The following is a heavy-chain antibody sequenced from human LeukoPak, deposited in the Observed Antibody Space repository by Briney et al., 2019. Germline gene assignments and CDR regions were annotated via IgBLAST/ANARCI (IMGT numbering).Heavy chain of an antibody. Sequence: SETLSLTCTVSGGSISSYYWSWIRQPPGKGLEWIGYIYYSGSTNYNPSLKSRVTISVDTSKNQFSLKLSSVTAADTAVYYCAGRKGGNRPEYFQHWGQGTLVTVSS. CDR2: IYYSGST. V-gene: IGHV4-59*01. D-gene: IGHD4-23*01. CDR1: GGSISSYY. J-gene: IGHJ1*01. CDR3: AGRKGGNRPEYFQH.